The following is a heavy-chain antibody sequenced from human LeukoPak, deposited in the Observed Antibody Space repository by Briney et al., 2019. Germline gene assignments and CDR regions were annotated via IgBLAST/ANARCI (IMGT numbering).Heavy chain of an antibody. V-gene: IGHV1-46*01. CDR3: ARNHSDTAILTWWFDP. D-gene: IGHD5-18*01. CDR2: INPSDGST. Sequence: ASVKVSCKASGYTFSRHWIHWVRQAPGQGLEWMAIINPSDGSTSYAQKFQGRDSLSRDTSTNTVNMELSSLKSEDTVVYYCARNHSDTAILTWWFDPWGQGTLVIVSS. J-gene: IGHJ5*01. CDR1: GYTFSRHW.